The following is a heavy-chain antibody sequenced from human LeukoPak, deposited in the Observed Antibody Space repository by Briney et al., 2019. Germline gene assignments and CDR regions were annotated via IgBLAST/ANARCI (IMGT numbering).Heavy chain of an antibody. CDR1: GGTFSSYA. CDR3: ARMGYCSGGSCGGGDY. J-gene: IGHJ4*02. V-gene: IGHV1-69*04. D-gene: IGHD2-15*01. Sequence: SVTVSCTASGGTFSSYAISWVRQAPGQGLEWMGRIIPILGIANYAQKFQGRVTITADKSTSTAYMELSSLRSEDTAVYYCARMGYCSGGSCGGGDYWGQGTLVTVSS. CDR2: IIPILGIA.